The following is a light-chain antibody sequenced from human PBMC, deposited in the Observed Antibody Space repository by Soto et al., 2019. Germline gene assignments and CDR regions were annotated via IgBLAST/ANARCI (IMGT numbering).Light chain of an antibody. CDR2: EVS. J-gene: IGLJ2*01. Sequence: QSALTQPASVSGSPGQSITISCTGTSSDVGGYNYVSWYQHHPGKAPKLMIYEVSNRPSGVSNRFFGSKSGNTASLTISGLQAEDEADYYCSSYTSSSTVVFGGGTKLTVL. CDR1: SSDVGGYNY. CDR3: SSYTSSSTVV. V-gene: IGLV2-14*01.